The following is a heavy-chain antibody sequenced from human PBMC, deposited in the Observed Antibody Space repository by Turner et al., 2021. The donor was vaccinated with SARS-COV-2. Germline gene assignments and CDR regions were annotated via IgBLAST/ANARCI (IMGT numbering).Heavy chain of an antibody. V-gene: IGHV4-39*01. D-gene: IGHD3-22*01. CDR1: GGSISSSSYY. Sequence: QLQLQESGPGLVKPSETLSLTCTVSGGSISSSSYYWGWIRQPPGKGLEWIGSIYYSGSTYYNPSLKSRVTISVDTSKNQFSLKLSSVTAADTAVYYGASRIITMMYTPSYWYFDLWGRGTLVTVSS. J-gene: IGHJ2*01. CDR2: IYYSGST. CDR3: ASRIITMMYTPSYWYFDL.